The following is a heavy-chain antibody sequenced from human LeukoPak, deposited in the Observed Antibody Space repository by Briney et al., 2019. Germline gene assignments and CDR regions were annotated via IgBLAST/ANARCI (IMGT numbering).Heavy chain of an antibody. CDR2: INHSGST. CDR3: ARGYSSSFFDY. D-gene: IGHD6-6*01. CDR1: GGSFSGYY. V-gene: IGHV4-34*01. J-gene: IGHJ4*02. Sequence: SETLSLTCAVYGGSFSGYYWSWIRQPPGKGLEWIGEINHSGSTNYNPSLKSRVTISVDTSKNQFSLKLSSVTAADTAVYYCARGYSSSFFDYWGQGTLVTVSS.